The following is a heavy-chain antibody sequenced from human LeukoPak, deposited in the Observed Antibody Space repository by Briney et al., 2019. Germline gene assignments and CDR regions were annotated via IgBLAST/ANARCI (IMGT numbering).Heavy chain of an antibody. J-gene: IGHJ6*03. Sequence: SETLSLTCTVSGGSISSYYWSWIRQPPGKGLEWIGYIYYSGSTNYNPSLKSRVTISVDTSKNQFSLKLSSVTAADTAVYYCARVGYDFWSGYRYYYMDVWGKGTTVTVSS. CDR1: GGSISSYY. CDR3: ARVGYDFWSGYRYYYMDV. V-gene: IGHV4-59*01. D-gene: IGHD3-3*01. CDR2: IYYSGST.